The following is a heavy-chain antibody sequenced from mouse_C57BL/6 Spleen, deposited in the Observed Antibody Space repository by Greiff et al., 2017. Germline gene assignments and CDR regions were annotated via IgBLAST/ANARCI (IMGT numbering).Heavy chain of an antibody. CDR1: GYSFTGYY. J-gene: IGHJ3*01. V-gene: IGHV1-42*01. CDR2: INPSTGGT. Sequence: VQLQQSGPELVKPGASVKISCKASGYSFTGYYMNWVKQSPEKSLEWIGEINPSTGGTTYNQKFKAKATLTVDKSSSTAYMQLQSLTSEDSAVYYCARVYDGYYAWFAYWGQGTLVTVSA. D-gene: IGHD2-3*01. CDR3: ARVYDGYYAWFAY.